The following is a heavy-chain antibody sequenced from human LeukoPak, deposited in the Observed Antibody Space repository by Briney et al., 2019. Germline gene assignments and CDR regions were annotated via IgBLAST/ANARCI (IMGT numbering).Heavy chain of an antibody. D-gene: IGHD2-15*01. CDR2: MFYRGST. V-gene: IGHV4-39*01. CDR1: GVSISTSTHY. J-gene: IGHJ4*02. CDR3: VRRGGWGGAASLIEF. Sequence: SETLSLTCTVSGVSISTSTHYWAWIRQPPGKGLEWIASMFYRGSTYYNASLRSRVTLSVDTSMNQFSLKLSSVTASDTATFYCVRRGGWGGAASLIEFWGQGTLVTVSS.